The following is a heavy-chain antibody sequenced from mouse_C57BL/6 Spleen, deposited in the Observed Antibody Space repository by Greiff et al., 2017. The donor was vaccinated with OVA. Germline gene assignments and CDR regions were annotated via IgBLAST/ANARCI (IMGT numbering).Heavy chain of an antibody. CDR3: TRLFYGYGNSWFAY. D-gene: IGHD2-10*02. CDR1: GYTFTSYW. CDR2: IYPGNSDT. Sequence: VQLQQSGTVLARPGASVKMSCKTSGYTFTSYWMHWVKQRPGQGLEWIGAIYPGNSDTSYNQKFKGKAKLTAVTSASTAYMELSSLTNEDSAVYYCTRLFYGYGNSWFAYWGQGTLVTVSA. V-gene: IGHV1-5*01. J-gene: IGHJ3*01.